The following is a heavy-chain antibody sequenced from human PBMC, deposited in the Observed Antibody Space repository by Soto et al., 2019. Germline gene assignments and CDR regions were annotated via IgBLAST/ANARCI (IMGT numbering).Heavy chain of an antibody. CDR3: ARDGVAVVAPKD. CDR2: IIPIFGTA. CDR1: GGTFSSYA. J-gene: IGHJ4*02. V-gene: IGHV1-69*01. Sequence: QVQLVQSGAEVKKPGSSVKVSCKASGGTFSSYAVSWVRQAPGHGLEWMGGIIPIFGTANYAQKFQGRVTITADESTSTAYMELSSLRSEDTAVYYCARDGVAVVAPKDWGQGTLVTVSS. D-gene: IGHD6-19*01.